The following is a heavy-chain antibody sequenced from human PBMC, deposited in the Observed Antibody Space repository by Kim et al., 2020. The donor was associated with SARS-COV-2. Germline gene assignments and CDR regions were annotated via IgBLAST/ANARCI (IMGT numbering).Heavy chain of an antibody. CDR1: GVSISSSKW. J-gene: IGHJ5*02. CDR2: IDHSGDT. CDR3: ARGVSSAWTLRDWLDP. D-gene: IGHD6-13*01. V-gene: IGHV4-4*02. Sequence: SETLSLTCAVSGVSISSSKWWSWVRQSPGKGLEWIGEIDHSGDTNYKSSLKSRVTISVDKSKNQFSLKLNFVTAADTAVYYCARGVSSAWTLRDWLDPWGQGILVTVSS.